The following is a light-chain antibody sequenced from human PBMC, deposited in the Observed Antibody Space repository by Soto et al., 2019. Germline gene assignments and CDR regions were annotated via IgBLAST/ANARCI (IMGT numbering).Light chain of an antibody. CDR2: DAY. CDR3: QQYYQWPPIT. J-gene: IGKJ5*01. V-gene: IGKV3-15*01. Sequence: EIVMTPAPDTLSMPPGEGATLACRASQRGSRGLAWYQHKPGQAPRLLIYDAYTRATDVPPRFSGSGSGTEFTHTSSSLKSDDCAIYYLQQYYQWPPITFGQGTRLDIK. CDR1: QRGSRG.